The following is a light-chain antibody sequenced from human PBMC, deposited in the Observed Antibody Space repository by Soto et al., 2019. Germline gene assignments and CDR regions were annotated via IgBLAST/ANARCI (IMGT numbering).Light chain of an antibody. V-gene: IGKV3-15*01. Sequence: EIVMTQSPATLSVSPGETATLSCRASRSVAGNLAWYQQKPGQPPRLLIYGVSTRATGVPARFSGSGSGTDFTLTISSLQPEDFATYYCQQANSVPYTFGQGTKVDIK. CDR2: GVS. CDR3: QQANSVPYT. J-gene: IGKJ2*01. CDR1: RSVAGN.